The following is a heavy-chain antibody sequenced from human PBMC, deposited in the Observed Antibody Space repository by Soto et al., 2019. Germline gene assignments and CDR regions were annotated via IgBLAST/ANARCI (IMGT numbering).Heavy chain of an antibody. CDR2: INQDGSEI. CDR3: ARVVVNYYILAGFSDY. CDR1: RFTFRSYW. J-gene: IGHJ4*02. Sequence: EVQLVESGGGLVQPGESLRLSCAASRFTFRSYWMNWVRQAPGKGLEWVANINQDGSEINYVDSVKGRFTISRDNAKNSLYLEMNSLRAEDTAVDYCARVVVNYYILAGFSDYWGQGTLVTVSS. D-gene: IGHD3-9*01. V-gene: IGHV3-7*01.